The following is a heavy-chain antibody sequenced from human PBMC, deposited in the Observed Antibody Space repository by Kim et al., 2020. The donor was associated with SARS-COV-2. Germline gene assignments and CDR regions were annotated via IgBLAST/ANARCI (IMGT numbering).Heavy chain of an antibody. Sequence: GGSLRLSCAASGFTFSDYYMSWIRQAPGKGLEWVSYISSSSSYTNYADSVKGRFTISRDNAKNSLYLQMNSLRAEDTAVYYCARAIYGSGSYRVYGMDVWGQGTTVTVSS. V-gene: IGHV3-11*05. J-gene: IGHJ6*02. CDR1: GFTFSDYY. CDR2: ISSSSSYT. D-gene: IGHD3-10*01. CDR3: ARAIYGSGSYRVYGMDV.